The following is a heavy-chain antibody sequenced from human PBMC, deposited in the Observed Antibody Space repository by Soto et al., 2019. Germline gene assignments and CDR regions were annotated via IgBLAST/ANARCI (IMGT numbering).Heavy chain of an antibody. Sequence: ASVKVACKASGGTFSSYAISWVRQAPGQGLEWMGGIIPIFGTANYAQEFQGRVTITADESTSTAYMELSSLRSEDAAVYYCARDPGKLEPRDGMDVWGQGTTVTVSS. CDR1: GGTFSSYA. CDR2: IIPIFGTA. CDR3: ARDPGKLEPRDGMDV. D-gene: IGHD1-1*01. J-gene: IGHJ6*02. V-gene: IGHV1-69*13.